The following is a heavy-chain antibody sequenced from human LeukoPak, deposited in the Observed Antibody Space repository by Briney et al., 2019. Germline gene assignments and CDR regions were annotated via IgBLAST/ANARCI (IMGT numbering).Heavy chain of an antibody. D-gene: IGHD6-19*01. J-gene: IGHJ6*04. V-gene: IGHV3-30*18. Sequence: GRSLRLSCAASGFTFSSYGMHWVRQAPGKGLEWVAVISYDGSNKYYADSVKGRFTISRDNSKNTLYLQMNSLRAEDTAVYYCAKDLVAGTSPSSYGMDVWGKGTTVTVSS. CDR3: AKDLVAGTSPSSYGMDV. CDR2: ISYDGSNK. CDR1: GFTFSSYG.